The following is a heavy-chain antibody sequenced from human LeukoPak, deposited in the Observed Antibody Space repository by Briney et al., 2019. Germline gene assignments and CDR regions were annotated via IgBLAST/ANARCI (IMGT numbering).Heavy chain of an antibody. CDR3: ARDPYYYDSSGYFLDAFDI. V-gene: IGHV4-34*01. CDR1: GGSFSGYY. D-gene: IGHD3-22*01. J-gene: IGHJ3*02. CDR2: INHSGST. Sequence: SETLSLTCAVYGGSFSGYYWSWIRQPPGKGLEWIGEINHSGSTNYNPSLKSRVTISVDTSKNQFSLKLSPVTAADTAVYYCARDPYYYDSSGYFLDAFDIWGQGTLVTVSS.